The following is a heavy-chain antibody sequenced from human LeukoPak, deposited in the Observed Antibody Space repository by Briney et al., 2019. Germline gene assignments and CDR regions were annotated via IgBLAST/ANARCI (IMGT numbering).Heavy chain of an antibody. D-gene: IGHD2-21*02. V-gene: IGHV3-30-3*01. J-gene: IGHJ4*02. CDR1: GFTFSNAW. CDR3: ARDWRAFCGGDCFGFFDY. Sequence: GGSLRLSCAASGFTFSNAWMSWVRQAPGKGLEWVALISYDGSNKYYADSVKGRFTISRDNSKNTLFLQTNSLRAEDTAMYYCARDWRAFCGGDCFGFFDYWGQGTLVTVSS. CDR2: ISYDGSNK.